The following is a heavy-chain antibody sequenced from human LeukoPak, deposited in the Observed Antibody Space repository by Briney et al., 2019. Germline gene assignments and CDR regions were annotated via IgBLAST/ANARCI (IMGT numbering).Heavy chain of an antibody. CDR2: ISSGSSTI. CDR1: GFTFSSYS. V-gene: IGHV3-48*01. Sequence: GGSLRLSCAASGFTFSSYSMNWVRQAPGKGLEWVSNISSGSSTIYYADSVKGRFTISRDNAKNSLYLQMNSLRAEDTSVYYCAETSHSGYPNYWGQGTLVTVSS. CDR3: AETSHSGYPNY. D-gene: IGHD3-22*01. J-gene: IGHJ4*02.